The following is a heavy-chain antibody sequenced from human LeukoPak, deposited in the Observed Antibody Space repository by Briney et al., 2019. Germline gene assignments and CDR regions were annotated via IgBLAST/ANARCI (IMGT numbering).Heavy chain of an antibody. Sequence: ASVKVPCKASGYTFTSYGISWVRQAPGQGLEWMGWINPNSGGTNYAQKFQGRVTMTRDTSISTAYMELSRLRSDDTAVYYCARNFLWLVAANRDDRTDDYWGQGTLVTVSS. CDR2: INPNSGGT. D-gene: IGHD2-15*01. J-gene: IGHJ4*02. CDR3: ARNFLWLVAANRDDRTDDY. CDR1: GYTFTSYG. V-gene: IGHV1-2*02.